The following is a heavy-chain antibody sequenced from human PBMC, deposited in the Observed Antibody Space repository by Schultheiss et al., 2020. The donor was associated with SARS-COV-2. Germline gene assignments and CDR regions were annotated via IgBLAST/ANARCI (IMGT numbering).Heavy chain of an antibody. V-gene: IGHV3-33*08. D-gene: IGHD3-3*01. J-gene: IGHJ4*02. CDR3: ARGRNGNDFWSGTSLDY. Sequence: GGSLRLSCAASGFTFSNAWMNWVRQAPGKGLEWVAVIWYDGSNKYYADSVKGRFTISRDNSKNTLYLQMNSLRAEDTAVYYCARGRNGNDFWSGTSLDYWGQGTLVTVSS. CDR1: GFTFSNAW. CDR2: IWYDGSNK.